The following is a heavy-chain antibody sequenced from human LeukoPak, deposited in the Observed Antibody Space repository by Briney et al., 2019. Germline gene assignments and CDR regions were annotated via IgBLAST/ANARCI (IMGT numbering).Heavy chain of an antibody. V-gene: IGHV4-61*05. D-gene: IGHD4-11*01. CDR3: ARLKVHHGHYTFDY. Sequence: PSETLSLPCSVSGGSISHSNAYWGWIRQPPGKGLEWIGYIYYSGSTNYDPSLKSRVTISVDTSKNQFSLMLSSVTAADTAVYYCARLKVHHGHYTFDYWGQGTLVTVSS. CDR1: GGSISHSNAY. J-gene: IGHJ4*02. CDR2: IYYSGST.